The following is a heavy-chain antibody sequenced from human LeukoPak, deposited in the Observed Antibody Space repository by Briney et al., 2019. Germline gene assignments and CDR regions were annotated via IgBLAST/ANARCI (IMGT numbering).Heavy chain of an antibody. CDR1: GFTFSTYW. V-gene: IGHV3-74*01. CDR2: INNDGSRR. CDR3: ARDISDDY. J-gene: IGHJ4*02. D-gene: IGHD1-26*01. Sequence: GGSLRLSCAASGFTFSTYWMHWVRQAPEKGLVWVSDINNDGSRRAYADSVKGRFTISRDNAKNSLYLQMNSLRAEDTAVYYCARDISDDYWGQGTLVTVSS.